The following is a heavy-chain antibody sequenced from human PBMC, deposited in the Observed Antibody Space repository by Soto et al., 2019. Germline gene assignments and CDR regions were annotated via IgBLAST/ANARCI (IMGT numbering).Heavy chain of an antibody. D-gene: IGHD3-16*01. J-gene: IGHJ4*02. V-gene: IGHV3-33*01. CDR2: IYHDGSNK. CDR1: GFTFSSFV. Sequence: QVQLVESGGGGVQPGRSLRLSCATSGFTFSSFVMHWVRQAPGKGLGWVAVIYHDGSNKYYADSVKGRLTISRDNSKSTLYLQMNSLRAEDTAVYYCASRVGAVDYWGQGTLVTVSS. CDR3: ASRVGAVDY.